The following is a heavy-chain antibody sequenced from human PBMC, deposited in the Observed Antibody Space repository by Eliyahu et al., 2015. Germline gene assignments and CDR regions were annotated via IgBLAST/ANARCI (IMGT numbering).Heavy chain of an antibody. CDR3: TTYDSSGYFLEY. CDR1: GFAFXNAW. CDR2: IKDESDDATT. J-gene: IGHJ4*02. V-gene: IGHV3-15*01. Sequence: VQLVESGGGLVKPGGSLTLSCAASGFAFXNAWMSWIRQAXGKGVEVVGRIKDESDDATTDYTAPVKGRFTISRDDSKSTVYLQMNSLETEDTAVYYCTTYDSSGYFLEYWGQGTLVTVSS. D-gene: IGHD3-22*01.